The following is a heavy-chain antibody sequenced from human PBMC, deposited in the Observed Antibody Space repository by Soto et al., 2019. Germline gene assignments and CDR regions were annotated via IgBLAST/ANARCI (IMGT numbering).Heavy chain of an antibody. CDR2: MNPNSGNT. V-gene: IGHV1-8*01. Sequence: QVQLVQSGAEVKKPGASVKVSCKASGYTFTSYDINWVRQAPGQGLEWMGWMNPNSGNTGYAQKFQGRVTMTRNTSIRTAYMELSSLRSEDTAVYYCAREHSSSWRFDYWGQGTLVTFSS. D-gene: IGHD6-13*01. CDR3: AREHSSSWRFDY. J-gene: IGHJ4*02. CDR1: GYTFTSYD.